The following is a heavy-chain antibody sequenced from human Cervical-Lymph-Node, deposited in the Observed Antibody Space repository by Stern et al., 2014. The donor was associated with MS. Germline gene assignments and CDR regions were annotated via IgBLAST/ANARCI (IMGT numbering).Heavy chain of an antibody. CDR1: GFTFSTYW. CDR3: ARGVMVAATYAYDI. Sequence: EVQLVESGGGLVQPGGSLRLSCAASGFTFSTYWMHWVRQAPGKGLVVVSRINSEEISTTYADSVKGRFSISRDNDKNTLYLQMNSLRAEYTAVYYCARGVMVAATYAYDIWGQGTMVTISS. J-gene: IGHJ3*02. CDR2: INSEEIST. V-gene: IGHV3-74*01. D-gene: IGHD2-15*01.